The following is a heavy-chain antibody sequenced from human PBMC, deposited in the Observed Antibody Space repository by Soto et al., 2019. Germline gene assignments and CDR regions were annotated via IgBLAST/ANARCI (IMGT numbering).Heavy chain of an antibody. CDR3: ARGDSTDCSNGVCSFFYNHDMDV. J-gene: IGHJ6*02. Sequence: ASVKVSCKASGYTFTGYYMHWVRQAPGQGLEWMGWINPNSGGTSTAQKFQGWVTMTTDTSISTASMELTRLTSDDTAIYYCARGDSTDCSNGVCSFFYNHDMDVWGQGTTVTVSS. D-gene: IGHD2-8*01. CDR2: INPNSGGT. V-gene: IGHV1-2*04. CDR1: GYTFTGYY.